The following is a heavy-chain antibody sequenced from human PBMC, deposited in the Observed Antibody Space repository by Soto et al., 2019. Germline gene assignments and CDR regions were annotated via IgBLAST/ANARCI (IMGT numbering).Heavy chain of an antibody. J-gene: IGHJ4*02. CDR3: ARSTPQSGSFMQIFDY. D-gene: IGHD2-2*01. CDR2: IIPFFDTA. V-gene: IGHV1-69*06. Sequence: QVQLVQSGAEVKKAGSSVKVSCKAAGGTFSRNAISWVRQAPGQGLEWMGGIIPFFDTANYAKKFQGRVTVSADKATSTADMDLSSPASKDTAVYYCARSTPQSGSFMQIFDYWGQGTLVSVSS. CDR1: GGTFSRNA.